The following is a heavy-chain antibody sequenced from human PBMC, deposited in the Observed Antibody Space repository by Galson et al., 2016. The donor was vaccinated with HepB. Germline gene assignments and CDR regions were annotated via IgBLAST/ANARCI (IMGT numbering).Heavy chain of an antibody. CDR2: IYFIGTT. D-gene: IGHD1-14*01. V-gene: IGHV4-30-4*01. CDR1: GASITSGHW. Sequence: TLSLTCGVSGASITSGHWWSCVRQPPGKGLEWIGNIYFIGTTHYNPSLKSRVSMSMDTSHSQFSLRLDSVTAADPAVYFCATNTTYLPPFQHWGQG. J-gene: IGHJ1*01. CDR3: ATNTTYLPPFQH.